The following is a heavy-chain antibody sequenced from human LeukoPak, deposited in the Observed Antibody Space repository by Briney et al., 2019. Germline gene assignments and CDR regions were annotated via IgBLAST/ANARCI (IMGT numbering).Heavy chain of an antibody. D-gene: IGHD5-24*01. CDR1: GYSFTDKY. CDR3: ARDWERDGYNTYYYYYYMDV. Sequence: ASVKVSCKASGYSFTDKYMHWVRQAPGQGLEWMGWINPNSGGTNYAQKFQGRVTMTTDTSMSTAYMELSRLTSDDTAVYYCARDWERDGYNTYYYYYYMDVWGKGTTVTVSS. V-gene: IGHV1-2*02. CDR2: INPNSGGT. J-gene: IGHJ6*03.